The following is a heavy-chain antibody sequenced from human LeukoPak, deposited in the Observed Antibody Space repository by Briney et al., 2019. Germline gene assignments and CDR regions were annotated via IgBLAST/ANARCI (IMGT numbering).Heavy chain of an antibody. CDR1: GGSISSSSYY. CDR2: IYYSGTT. V-gene: IGHV4-39*02. J-gene: IGHJ1*01. D-gene: IGHD3-10*01. CDR3: ARYHHSDYYASGSLEH. Sequence: MPSETLSLTCTVSGGSISSSSYYWGWIRQPPGKDLEWIGSIYYSGTTYYNPSLKSRVTISVDTSKNHFSLKVSSLTAADTAVYYCARYHHSDYYASGSLEHWGRGIPVTVSS.